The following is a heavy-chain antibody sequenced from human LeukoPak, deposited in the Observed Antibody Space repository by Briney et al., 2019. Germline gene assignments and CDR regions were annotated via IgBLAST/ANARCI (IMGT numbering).Heavy chain of an antibody. CDR1: GFTFSTYA. CDR2: IWSDSTNK. Sequence: GRSLRLSCAASGFTFSTYAMHWVRQAPGKGLEWVAVIWSDSTNKYYADSVRGRFTISRDNSKNKLYLQMSSLRAEDTAMYYCARGRLTTVTTFHFDYWGQGTLVTVSS. J-gene: IGHJ4*02. CDR3: ARGRLTTVTTFHFDY. D-gene: IGHD4-17*01. V-gene: IGHV3-33*01.